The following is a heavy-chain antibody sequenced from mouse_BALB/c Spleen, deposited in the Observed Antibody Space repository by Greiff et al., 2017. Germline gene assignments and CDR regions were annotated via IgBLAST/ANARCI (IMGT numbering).Heavy chain of an antibody. CDR1: GFTFSDYY. V-gene: IGHV5-4*02. CDR3: ARYVDYFDY. CDR2: ISDGGSYT. J-gene: IGHJ2*01. Sequence: EVMLVESGGGLVKPGGSLKLSCAASGFTFSDYYMYWVRQTPEKRLEWVATISDGGSYTYYPDSVKGRFTISRDNAKNNLYLQMSSLKSEDTAMYYCARYVDYFDYWGQGTTLTVSS.